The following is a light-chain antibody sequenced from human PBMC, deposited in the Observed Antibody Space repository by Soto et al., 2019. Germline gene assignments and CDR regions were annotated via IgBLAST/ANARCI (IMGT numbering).Light chain of an antibody. V-gene: IGLV1-47*01. CDR3: ATWDDSLSNYV. Sequence: QSALTQPPSESGTPGQRVTISCSGSSSNIGSNYVYWYQHLTGTAPKLLIYRNNQRPSGVPDRFSGSKSGTSASLAISGLRSEDEADYYCATWDDSLSNYVFGTGTKVTVL. CDR1: SSNIGSNY. CDR2: RNN. J-gene: IGLJ1*01.